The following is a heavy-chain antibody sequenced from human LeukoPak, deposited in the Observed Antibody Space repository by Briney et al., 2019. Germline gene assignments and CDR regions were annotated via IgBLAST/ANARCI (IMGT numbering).Heavy chain of an antibody. CDR1: GGTFSSYA. CDR2: IIPIFGTA. V-gene: IGHV1-69*13. Sequence: SVKVSCKASGGTFSSYAISWVQQAPGQGLEWMGGIIPIFGTANYAQKFQGRVTITADESTSTAYMEPSSLRSEDTAVYYCARGKVHSSGWYFPDYWGQGTLVTVSS. D-gene: IGHD6-19*01. CDR3: ARGKVHSSGWYFPDY. J-gene: IGHJ4*02.